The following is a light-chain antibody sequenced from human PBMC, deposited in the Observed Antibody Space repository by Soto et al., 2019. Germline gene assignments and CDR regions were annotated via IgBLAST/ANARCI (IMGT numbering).Light chain of an antibody. Sequence: QSALTQPPSVSGSPGQSVTISCSGTNSDVGSYNRVSWYQQPPGTAPKLVIYEVTNRPSGVPDRFSGSKSGNMASLTISGLQAEDEADYYCCSWTSTSTYVFGTGTKLTVL. CDR3: CSWTSTSTYV. CDR2: EVT. CDR1: NSDVGSYNR. V-gene: IGLV2-18*02. J-gene: IGLJ1*01.